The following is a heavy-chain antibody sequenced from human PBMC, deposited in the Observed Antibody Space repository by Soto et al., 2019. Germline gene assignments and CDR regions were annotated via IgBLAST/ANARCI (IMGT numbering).Heavy chain of an antibody. CDR3: ARGDYYDIHDY. D-gene: IGHD3-22*01. V-gene: IGHV1-3*01. CDR2: INAGNANT. Sequence: QVQLVQSGAEVKQPGASVKVSCKASGYTFTSYAMHWVRQAPGQRLEWMGWINAGNANTKYSQKFQGRVTITRDTSASTAYMELSSLRSEDTAVYYCARGDYYDIHDYWGQGTLVTVSS. CDR1: GYTFTSYA. J-gene: IGHJ4*02.